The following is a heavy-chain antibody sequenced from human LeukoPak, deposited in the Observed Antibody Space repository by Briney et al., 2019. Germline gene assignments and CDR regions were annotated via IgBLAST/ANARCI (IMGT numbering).Heavy chain of an antibody. CDR1: GFTFSSYA. CDR3: AKDSVYGSGSYYLADY. Sequence: GGSLRLSCAASGFTFSSYAMHWVRQAPGKGLEWVAVISYHEYYADSVKGRFTISRDNSKNTLYLQMNSLRAEDTAVYYCAKDSVYGSGSYYLADYWGQGTLVTVSS. V-gene: IGHV3-30*04. CDR2: ISYHE. D-gene: IGHD3-10*01. J-gene: IGHJ4*02.